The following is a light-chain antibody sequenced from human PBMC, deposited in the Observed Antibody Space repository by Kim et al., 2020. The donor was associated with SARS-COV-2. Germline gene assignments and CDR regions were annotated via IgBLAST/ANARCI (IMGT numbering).Light chain of an antibody. Sequence: ASVGDRGTITCQGRQGNRTELGWDQEKAGKGPKRLVFAGSILQSGVPSRVSGRGLGTEFTLTIDRRQSGDFATYYCLQHDSYPWTFGQGTKVDIK. CDR3: LQHDSYPWT. CDR2: AGS. CDR1: QGNRTE. J-gene: IGKJ1*01. V-gene: IGKV1-17*01.